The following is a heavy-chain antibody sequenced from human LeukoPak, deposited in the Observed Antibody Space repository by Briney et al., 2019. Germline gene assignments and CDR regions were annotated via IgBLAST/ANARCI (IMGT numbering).Heavy chain of an antibody. D-gene: IGHD5-12*01. Sequence: GGSLRLSCAASGFTFSDYEMNWVRQAPGKGLEWVSYVSTRGSTIYYADSVKGRLTISRDNAKNSLYLQMSSLRAEDTAVYYCARDLGPSYSEYDWRGIFDYWGQGTLVTFSS. CDR3: ARDLGPSYSEYDWRGIFDY. CDR2: VSTRGSTI. J-gene: IGHJ4*02. CDR1: GFTFSDYE. V-gene: IGHV3-48*03.